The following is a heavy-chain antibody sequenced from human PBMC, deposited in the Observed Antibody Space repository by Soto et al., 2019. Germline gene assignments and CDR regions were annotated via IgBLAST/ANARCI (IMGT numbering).Heavy chain of an antibody. CDR1: ECTFSSYG. J-gene: IGHJ6*01. CDR3: AKDFGLGGMEV. V-gene: IGHV3-30*18. D-gene: IGHD7-27*01. Sequence: PGGSLRLSYAASECTFSSYGMHWVRQAPGKGLEWVAVISYDGSNKYYADSVKGRFTISRDNSKNTLYLQMNSLRAEDTAVYYCAKDFGLGGMEVWDQGTTVTVSS. CDR2: ISYDGSNK.